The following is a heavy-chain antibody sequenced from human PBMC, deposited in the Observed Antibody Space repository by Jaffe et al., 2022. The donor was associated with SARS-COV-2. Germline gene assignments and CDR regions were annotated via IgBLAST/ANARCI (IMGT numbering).Heavy chain of an antibody. CDR3: AKVAVVVVTAEDAFDI. V-gene: IGHV3-30*18. Sequence: QVQLVESGGGVVQPGRSLRLSCAASGFTFSSYGMHWVRQAPGKGLEWVAVISYDGSNKYYADSVKGRFTISRDNSKNTLYLQMNSLRAEDTAVYYCAKVAVVVVTAEDAFDIWGQGTMVTVSS. D-gene: IGHD2-21*02. CDR1: GFTFSSYG. J-gene: IGHJ3*02. CDR2: ISYDGSNK.